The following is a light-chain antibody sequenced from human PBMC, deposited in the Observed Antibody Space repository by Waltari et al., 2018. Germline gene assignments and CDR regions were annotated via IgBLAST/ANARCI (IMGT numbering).Light chain of an antibody. CDR3: LQDYNYPRT. J-gene: IGKJ4*01. Sequence: AIQLTQSPSSLSASVGDRVTITCRARQGIRNDLGWYQQKPGKAPKLLIYAASSLQSGVPSRFSGSGSGTDFTLTISSLQPEDFATYYCLQDYNYPRTFGGGTKVEIK. CDR2: AAS. V-gene: IGKV1-6*01. CDR1: QGIRND.